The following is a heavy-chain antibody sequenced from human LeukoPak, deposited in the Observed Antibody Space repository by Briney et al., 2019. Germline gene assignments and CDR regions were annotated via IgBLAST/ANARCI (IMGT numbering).Heavy chain of an antibody. CDR2: IYYSGST. D-gene: IGHD2-15*01. V-gene: IGHV4-39*02. CDR3: ARGLPHCSGGSCYWSWFDP. CDR1: GGSISSSSYY. Sequence: SETLSLTCTVSGGSISSSSYYWGWIRQPPGRGREWIGSIYYSGSTYNNPSRKSRITITVNTTKNHFSLKLSPVPAPDTAVYYCARGLPHCSGGSCYWSWFDPWGQGTLVTVSS. J-gene: IGHJ5*02.